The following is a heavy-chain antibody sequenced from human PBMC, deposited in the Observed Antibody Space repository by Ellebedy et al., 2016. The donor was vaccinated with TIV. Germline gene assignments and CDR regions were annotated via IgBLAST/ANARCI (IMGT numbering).Heavy chain of an antibody. J-gene: IGHJ4*02. Sequence: AASVKVSCKTSGYTFSSYGISWVRQAPGHGLEWMGWINPKNGDTDYEEKFQGRVTMPTAKNSATAYLDLRSLRPDDTAVYYCARVPGYILRGAQNDFWGQGTLVTVSS. CDR1: GYTFSSYG. CDR3: ARVPGYILRGAQNDF. D-gene: IGHD3-10*01. CDR2: INPKNGDT. V-gene: IGHV1-18*01.